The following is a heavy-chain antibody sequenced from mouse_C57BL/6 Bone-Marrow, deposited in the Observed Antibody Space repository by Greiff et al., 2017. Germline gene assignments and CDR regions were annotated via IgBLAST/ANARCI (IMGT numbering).Heavy chain of an antibody. CDR2: IRHKANNHAT. CDR1: GFTFSDAW. CDR3: TRSEGYYDY. Sequence: EVQVVESGGGLVQPGGSMKLSCAASGFTFSDAWMDWVRQSPEKGLEWVAEIRHKANNHATYYAESVKGRFTISRDDSKSSVYLQMNSLRAEDTGIYYCTRSEGYYDYGGQGTTLTVSS. J-gene: IGHJ2*01. V-gene: IGHV6-6*01.